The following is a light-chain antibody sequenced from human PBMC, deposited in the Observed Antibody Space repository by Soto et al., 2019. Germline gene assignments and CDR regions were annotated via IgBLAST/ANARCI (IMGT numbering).Light chain of an antibody. J-gene: IGLJ2*01. CDR3: AVWDDSVSGVI. Sequence: QSVLTQPPSASGTPGQMVTISCSGSSSNVGSNYVCWFQQLPGTAPKLFIHSNNQRPSGVPDRFAGSKSGTSASLAISGLRSEDEADYYCAVWDDSVSGVIFGGGTKVTVL. CDR1: SSNVGSNY. CDR2: SNN. V-gene: IGLV1-47*02.